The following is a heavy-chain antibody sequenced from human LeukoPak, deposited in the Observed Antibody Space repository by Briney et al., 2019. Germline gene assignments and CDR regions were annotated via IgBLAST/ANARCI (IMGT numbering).Heavy chain of an antibody. D-gene: IGHD5-18*01. CDR1: GFTFSSYW. V-gene: IGHV3-7*01. J-gene: IGHJ4*02. CDR2: VKEDGSEE. CDR3: ARDSGYRSVDY. Sequence: GGSLRLSCVASGFTFSSYWMTWVRQAPGRGLDCMAKVKEDGSEEYYVDSVKGRFTISRDNAKNSLYLQMNSLRGEDTAVYYCARDSGYRSVDYWGQGTLVTVSS.